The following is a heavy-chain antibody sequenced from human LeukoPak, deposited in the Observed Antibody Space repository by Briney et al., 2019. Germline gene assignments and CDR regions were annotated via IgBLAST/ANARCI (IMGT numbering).Heavy chain of an antibody. CDR2: INPNSGGT. Sequence: GASVKVCCKASGYTFTGNYMHWARQAPGQGLEWMGWINPNSGGTNYAQKFQGRVTMTRDTSISTAYMELSRLRSDDTAVYYCARIPPRDYVHFDYWGQGTLVTVSS. D-gene: IGHD4-17*01. CDR3: ARIPPRDYVHFDY. CDR1: GYTFTGNY. V-gene: IGHV1-2*02. J-gene: IGHJ4*02.